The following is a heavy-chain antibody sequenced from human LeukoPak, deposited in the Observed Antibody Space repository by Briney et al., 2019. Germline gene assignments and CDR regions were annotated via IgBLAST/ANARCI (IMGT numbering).Heavy chain of an antibody. V-gene: IGHV1-18*01. Sequence: GASVKVSCKASGYTFTKYDFSWVRQAPGQGLEWMGWISGYNGNTNYAQKLQGRVTMTMDTSTSTAYMELRSLRSDDTAAYYCARDYASGSWYSDYWGQGTLVTVSS. CDR1: GYTFTKYD. CDR3: ARDYASGSWYSDY. J-gene: IGHJ4*02. D-gene: IGHD3-10*01. CDR2: ISGYNGNT.